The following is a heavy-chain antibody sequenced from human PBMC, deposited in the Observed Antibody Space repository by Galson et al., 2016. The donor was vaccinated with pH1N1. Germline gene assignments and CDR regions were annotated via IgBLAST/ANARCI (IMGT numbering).Heavy chain of an antibody. J-gene: IGHJ3*02. CDR3: ARDYREQLGDGFDI. D-gene: IGHD1-1*01. Sequence: HPGKGLEWIGCVYYIGSTDYDPSLRSRVSISVDTSKNQFALNLSSVTAADTAVYYCARDYREQLGDGFDIWGQGTMVTVSS. V-gene: IGHV4-31*02. CDR2: VYYIGST.